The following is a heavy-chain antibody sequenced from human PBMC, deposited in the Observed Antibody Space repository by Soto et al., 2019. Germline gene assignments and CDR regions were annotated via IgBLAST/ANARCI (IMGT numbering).Heavy chain of an antibody. D-gene: IGHD3-3*01. CDR1: GGSISSSSYY. V-gene: IGHV4-39*01. Sequence: QLQLQESGPGLVKPSETLSLTCTVSGGSISSSSYYWGWIRQPPGKGLDWIGSIYYSGSTYYNPSLKSRVTISVYASKNQFSLKLSSVTAADTAVYYCARQGFWSGYQKPGWFDTWGQGTLVTVSS. CDR3: ARQGFWSGYQKPGWFDT. J-gene: IGHJ5*02. CDR2: IYYSGST.